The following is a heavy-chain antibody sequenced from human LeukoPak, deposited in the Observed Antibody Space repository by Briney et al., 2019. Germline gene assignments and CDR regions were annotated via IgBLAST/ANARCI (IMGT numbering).Heavy chain of an antibody. D-gene: IGHD1-14*01. CDR3: ARERDSTTGDAFDI. J-gene: IGHJ3*02. CDR1: GGTFSSYA. V-gene: IGHV1-69*13. Sequence: ASVKVSCKASGGTFSSYAISWVRQAPGQGLEWMGGIIPIFGTANYAQKFQGRVTITADESTSTAYMELSSLRSEDTAVYYCARERDSTTGDAFDIWGQGTMVTVSS. CDR2: IIPIFGTA.